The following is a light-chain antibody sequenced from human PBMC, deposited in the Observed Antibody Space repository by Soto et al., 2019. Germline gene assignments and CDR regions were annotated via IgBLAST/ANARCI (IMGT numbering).Light chain of an antibody. V-gene: IGKV2-28*01. Sequence: DIVMTQSPLSLPVTPGEPASISCWSSQSLLQRNGYNYLDWYLQKPGQSPQLLIYLGSNRASGVPDRVSGSGSGTDFTLKISRVEAEDVGVYYCMQALQPPLTFGPGTKLEIK. J-gene: IGKJ2*01. CDR3: MQALQPPLT. CDR2: LGS. CDR1: QSLLQRNGYNY.